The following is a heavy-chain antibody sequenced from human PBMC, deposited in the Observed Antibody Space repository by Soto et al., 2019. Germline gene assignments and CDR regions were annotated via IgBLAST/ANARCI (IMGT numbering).Heavy chain of an antibody. D-gene: IGHD3-22*01. V-gene: IGHV4-39*01. CDR2: IYYSGST. J-gene: IGHJ6*02. Sequence: ETQSLTCTVSGGSISSSSYYWGWIRQPPGKGLEWIGSIYYSGSTYYNPSLKSRVTISVDTSKNQFSLKLSSVTAADTAVYYCARLKYYYDSSGYYLNDYYYYGMDVWGQGTTVTVSS. CDR1: GGSISSSSYY. CDR3: ARLKYYYDSSGYYLNDYYYYGMDV.